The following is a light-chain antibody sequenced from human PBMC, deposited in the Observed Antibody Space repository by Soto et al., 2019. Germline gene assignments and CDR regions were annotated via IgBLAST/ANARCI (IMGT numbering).Light chain of an antibody. Sequence: QSALTQPPSASGAPGQSVTISCTGTSSDVGGYDNVPWYQHHPGQAPKLMIYEVNKRPSGVPDRFSGSKSGNTAALTVSGHEAEDEDDYHCCAYAVSNSGAFGGGTKLTVL. CDR2: EVN. CDR3: CAYAVSNSGA. CDR1: SSDVGGYDN. V-gene: IGLV2-8*01. J-gene: IGLJ2*01.